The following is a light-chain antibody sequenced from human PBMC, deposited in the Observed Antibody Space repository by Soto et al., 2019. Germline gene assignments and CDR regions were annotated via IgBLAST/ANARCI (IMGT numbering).Light chain of an antibody. Sequence: DIQMTLSLSALSASDLYRVNITFRASQTISTYLNWYQQKPGKAPKRLIYAASNLQSGVPSRFSGSGSGTEFTLTISSLQPEDFATYFCLQHNNYPPKFGQGTKV. V-gene: IGKV1-17*01. J-gene: IGKJ1*01. CDR1: QTISTY. CDR2: AAS. CDR3: LQHNNYPPK.